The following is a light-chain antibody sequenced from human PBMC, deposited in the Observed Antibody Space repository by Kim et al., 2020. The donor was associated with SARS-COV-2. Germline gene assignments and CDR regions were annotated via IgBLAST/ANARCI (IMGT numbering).Light chain of an antibody. V-gene: IGKV1-39*01. CDR1: QRISTY. CDR2: AAS. Sequence: DIQMTQSPSSLSASVGDRVTITCRASQRISTYLNWYQQQPGKAPRLLIYAASSLQSGVPSRFSGSGSGTDFTLTINSLQPEDFATYYCQQSFTTPLLTFGGVTKLEI. J-gene: IGKJ4*01. CDR3: QQSFTTPLLT.